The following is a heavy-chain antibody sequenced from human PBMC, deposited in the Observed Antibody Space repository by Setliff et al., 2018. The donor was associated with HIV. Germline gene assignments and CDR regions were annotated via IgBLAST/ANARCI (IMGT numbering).Heavy chain of an antibody. CDR2: ISSISSYI. CDR3: ARVVGYSGYDFGYMDV. V-gene: IGHV3-21*01. J-gene: IGHJ6*03. Sequence: KPGGSLRLSCAASGFTFSRYSMNWVRQAPGKGLEWVSSISSISSYIYYADSAKGRFTISRDNAKNSLYLQMNSLRAEDTAVYYCARVVGYSGYDFGYMDVWGKGTTVTV. D-gene: IGHD5-12*01. CDR1: GFTFSRYS.